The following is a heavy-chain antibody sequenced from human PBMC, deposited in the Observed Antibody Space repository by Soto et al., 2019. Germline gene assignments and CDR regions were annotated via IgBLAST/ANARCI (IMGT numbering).Heavy chain of an antibody. V-gene: IGHV1-3*01. CDR3: ATLADPYDLWSGLFDY. D-gene: IGHD3-3*01. J-gene: IGHJ4*02. Sequence: QVQLVQSGAEVKKPGASVKVSCKASGYTFTSYAMHWVRQAPGQRLEWMGWINAGNGNTKYSQKFQGRVPITRDTSASTAYMELSSLRSEDTAVYYCATLADPYDLWSGLFDYWGQGTLVTVSS. CDR2: INAGNGNT. CDR1: GYTFTSYA.